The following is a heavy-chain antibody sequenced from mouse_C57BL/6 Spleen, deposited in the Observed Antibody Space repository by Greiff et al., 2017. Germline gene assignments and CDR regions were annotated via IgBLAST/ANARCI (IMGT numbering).Heavy chain of an antibody. D-gene: IGHD3-1*01. CDR3: ARRSRYFDV. J-gene: IGHJ1*03. V-gene: IGHV3-6*01. CDR2: ISYDGSN. CDR1: GYSITSGYY. Sequence: EVQLQQSGPGLVKPSQSLSLTCSVTGYSITSGYYWNWIRQFPGNKLEWMGYISYDGSNNYNPSLKNRISITRDTSKNQFFLKLNSVTTEDTATYYCARRSRYFDVWGTGTTVTVSS.